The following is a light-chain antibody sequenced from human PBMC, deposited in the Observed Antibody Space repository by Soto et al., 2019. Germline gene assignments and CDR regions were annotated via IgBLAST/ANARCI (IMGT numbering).Light chain of an antibody. J-gene: IGKJ1*01. Sequence: ENVLTQSPGTLSLSPGETATLSCRASQSVSSTYLAWYQQKPGQAPRLLIYSASSRATGIPDRFSGSGSGTDFTLTISRLEPEDFAVYYRPHYVRFTWTFGRGTKVDIK. V-gene: IGKV3-20*01. CDR1: QSVSSTY. CDR3: PHYVRFTWT. CDR2: SAS.